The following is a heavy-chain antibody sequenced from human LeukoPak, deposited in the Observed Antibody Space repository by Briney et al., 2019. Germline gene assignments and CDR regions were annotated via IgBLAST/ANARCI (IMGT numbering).Heavy chain of an antibody. CDR1: GFTFSNYA. CDR2: ISDDGSRQ. V-gene: IGHV3-30-3*01. CDR3: VKDRTGTYTLDY. J-gene: IGHJ4*02. D-gene: IGHD3-10*01. Sequence: PGGSLRLSCAATGFTFSNYAIHWGRQAPGKGLEWVAFISDDGSRQHYADSVKGRFTISRDNSKNTLNLQMNSLRAEDTAVYYCVKDRTGTYTLDYWGQGILVTVSS.